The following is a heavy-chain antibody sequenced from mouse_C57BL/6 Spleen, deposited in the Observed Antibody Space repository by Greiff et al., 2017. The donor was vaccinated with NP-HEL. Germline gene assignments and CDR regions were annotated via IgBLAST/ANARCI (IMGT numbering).Heavy chain of an antibody. J-gene: IGHJ4*01. CDR1: GFTFTDYY. D-gene: IGHD2-10*01. V-gene: IGHV7-3*01. CDR2: IRNKANGYTT. Sequence: EVQVVESGGGLVQPGGSLSLSCAASGFTFTDYYMSWVRQPPGKALEWLGFIRNKANGYTTEYSASVKGRFTISRDNSQSILYLQMNALRAEDSATYYCARSSLLDYAMDYWGQGTSVTVSS. CDR3: ARSSLLDYAMDY.